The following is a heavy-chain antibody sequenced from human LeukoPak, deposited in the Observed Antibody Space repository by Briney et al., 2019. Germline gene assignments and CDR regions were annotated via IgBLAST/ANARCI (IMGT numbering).Heavy chain of an antibody. D-gene: IGHD4-11*01. V-gene: IGHV5-51*01. J-gene: IGHJ4*02. Sequence: RESLKICCKGSGYSITSYWIGWVRQMPGKRLEWMGISYPGDSDTIYSPSFQGQVTISADMSISTAYLQWSSLKASDTAMYYCARHKGVTTPVDYWGQGTLVTVSS. CDR2: SYPGDSDT. CDR3: ARHKGVTTPVDY. CDR1: GYSITSYW.